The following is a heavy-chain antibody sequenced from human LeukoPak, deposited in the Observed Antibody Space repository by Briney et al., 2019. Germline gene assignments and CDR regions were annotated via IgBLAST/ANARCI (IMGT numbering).Heavy chain of an antibody. J-gene: IGHJ4*02. CDR3: ARGITMIVTGSFGY. CDR1: GYTFTSYD. CDR2: MNPNSGNT. Sequence: ASVKVSCKASGYTFTSYDIDWVRQATGQGLEWMGWMNPNSGNTGYAQKFQGRVTMTRNTSISTAYMELSSLRSEDTAVYYCARGITMIVTGSFGYWGQGTLVTVSS. D-gene: IGHD3-22*01. V-gene: IGHV1-8*01.